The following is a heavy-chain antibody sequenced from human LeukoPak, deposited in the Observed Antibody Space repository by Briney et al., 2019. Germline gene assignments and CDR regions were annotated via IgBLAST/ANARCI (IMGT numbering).Heavy chain of an antibody. V-gene: IGHV1-24*01. J-gene: IGHJ3*02. Sequence: ASVKVSCKVSGYTLTELSMHWVRQAPGKGLEWMGGFDPEDGETIYAQKFQGRVTMTEDTSTDTAYMELSSLRSEDTAVYHCATDLEYQLPNYVFDIWGQGTMVTVSS. CDR1: GYTLTELS. CDR3: ATDLEYQLPNYVFDI. CDR2: FDPEDGET. D-gene: IGHD2-2*01.